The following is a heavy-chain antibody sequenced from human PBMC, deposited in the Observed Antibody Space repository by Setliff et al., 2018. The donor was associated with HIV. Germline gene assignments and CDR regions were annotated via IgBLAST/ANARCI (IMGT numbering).Heavy chain of an antibody. CDR3: ARARGPEGYFDS. CDR2: SYYSGST. D-gene: IGHD3-10*01. CDR1: GGSIGGSTYY. V-gene: IGHV4-39*01. J-gene: IGHJ4*02. Sequence: SETLSLTCKVSGGSIGGSTYYWGWVRQSPGKGLEWIASSYYSGSTLYNPSLKSRVSTAVDTSQNQFSLKLSSVTAADTALYYCARARGPEGYFDSWGQGTLVTVSS.